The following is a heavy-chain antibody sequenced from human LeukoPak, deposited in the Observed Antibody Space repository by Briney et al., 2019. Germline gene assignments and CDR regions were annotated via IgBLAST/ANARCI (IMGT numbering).Heavy chain of an antibody. Sequence: GGSLRLPCAASGFTFSSYSMNWVRQAPGKGLEWVSYISSSSSTIYYADSVKGRFTISRDNAKNSLYLQMNSLRAEDTAVYYCARVHRMPPGPSDYWGQGTLVTVSS. CDR2: ISSSSSTI. D-gene: IGHD2-2*01. CDR1: GFTFSSYS. V-gene: IGHV3-48*01. J-gene: IGHJ4*02. CDR3: ARVHRMPPGPSDY.